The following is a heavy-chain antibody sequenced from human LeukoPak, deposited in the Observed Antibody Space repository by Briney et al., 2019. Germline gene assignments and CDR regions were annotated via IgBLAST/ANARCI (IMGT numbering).Heavy chain of an antibody. CDR2: IRSKANSYAT. V-gene: IGHV3-73*01. J-gene: IGHJ6*03. Sequence: PGGSLRLSCAASGFTFSGSAMHWVRQASGKGLEWVGRIRSKANSYATAYAASVKGRFTISRDDSKNTAYLQMNSLRAEDTAVYYCARNGDHHYYYYYMDVWGKGTTVTISS. CDR1: GFTFSGSA. D-gene: IGHD4-17*01. CDR3: ARNGDHHYYYYYMDV.